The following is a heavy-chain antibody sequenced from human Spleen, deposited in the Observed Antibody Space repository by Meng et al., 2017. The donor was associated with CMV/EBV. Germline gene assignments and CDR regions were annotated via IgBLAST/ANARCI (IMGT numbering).Heavy chain of an antibody. V-gene: IGHV3-30*02. D-gene: IGHD3-22*01. CDR2: IRYDGSNK. CDR3: AKRGDSSGTYAMDV. J-gene: IGHJ6*02. CDR1: GFTFSSYG. Sequence: GESLKISCAASGFTFSSYGMHWVRQAPGKGLEWVAFIRYDGSNKYYADSVKGRFTISRDNSKNTLYLQMNSLRAEDTAVYYCAKRGDSSGTYAMDVWGQGTVVTVSS.